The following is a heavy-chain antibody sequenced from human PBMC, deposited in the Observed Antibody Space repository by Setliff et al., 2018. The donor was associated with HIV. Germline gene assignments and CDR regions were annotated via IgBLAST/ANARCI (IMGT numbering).Heavy chain of an antibody. CDR2: IYPGDSDT. CDR3: ARGEQWLLPAFDI. V-gene: IGHV5-51*01. J-gene: IGHJ3*02. D-gene: IGHD6-19*01. CDR1: GYSFTNYW. Sequence: PGESLKISCKGSGYSFTNYWIGWVRQMPGKGLEWVGIIYPGDSDTRYSPSFQGQVTISVDKSINTAYLQWNSLKASDTAMYYCARGEQWLLPAFDIWGQGTMVTVSS.